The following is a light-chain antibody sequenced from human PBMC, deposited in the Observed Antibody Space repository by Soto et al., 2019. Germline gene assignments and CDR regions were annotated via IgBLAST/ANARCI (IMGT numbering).Light chain of an antibody. V-gene: IGKV2-28*01. Sequence: DIVMTQSPLSLPVTPGEPASISCRSSQSLLHSNGYNFLDWYLQKPWQSPQLLIHLGSNRASEVPDRFSGSGSGTDFTLRISRVEAEDVGVYYCMQDLQTPPYTFGQGTKVEI. CDR3: MQDLQTPPYT. J-gene: IGKJ2*01. CDR2: LGS. CDR1: QSLLHSNGYNF.